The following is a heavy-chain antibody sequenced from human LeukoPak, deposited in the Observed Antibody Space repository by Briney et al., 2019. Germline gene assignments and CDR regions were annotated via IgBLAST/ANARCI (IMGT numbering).Heavy chain of an antibody. D-gene: IGHD6-19*01. J-gene: IGHJ4*02. Sequence: GASVKVSCKAFGYTFTGYWMHWVRQAPGQGPEWMGVISPSGGSTIYAQKFKGRVTLTRDMSTSTDYLELSSLRSEDTAVYYCARAAAVAGPYYFDYWGQGTLVTVSS. CDR2: ISPSGGST. CDR3: ARAAAVAGPYYFDY. CDR1: GYTFTGYW. V-gene: IGHV1-46*01.